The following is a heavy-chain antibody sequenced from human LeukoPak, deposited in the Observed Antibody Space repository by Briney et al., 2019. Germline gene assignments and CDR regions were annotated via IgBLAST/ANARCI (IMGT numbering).Heavy chain of an antibody. Sequence: ASVKVSCKVSGYTLTELSMHWVRQAPGKGLEWMGGFDPEDGETIYAQKFQGRVTMTEDTSTDTAYMELSSLRSEDTAVYYCAKDQDCSSTSCYASYWGQGPLVTVSS. CDR1: GYTLTELS. CDR3: AKDQDCSSTSCYASY. CDR2: FDPEDGET. V-gene: IGHV1-24*01. J-gene: IGHJ4*02. D-gene: IGHD2-2*01.